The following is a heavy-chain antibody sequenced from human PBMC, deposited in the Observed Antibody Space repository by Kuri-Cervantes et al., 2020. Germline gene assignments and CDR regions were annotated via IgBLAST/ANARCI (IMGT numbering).Heavy chain of an antibody. J-gene: IGHJ4*02. D-gene: IGHD6-19*01. CDR2: IKQDGSEK. V-gene: IGHV3-7*01. CDR1: GFTFSNYG. CDR3: ARSLSGWYDY. Sequence: ESLKISCATSGFTFSNYGMHWARQAPGKGLEWVANIKQDGSEKYYVDSVKGRFTISRDNAKNSLYLQMNSLRAEDTAVYYCARSLSGWYDYWGQGTLVTVSS.